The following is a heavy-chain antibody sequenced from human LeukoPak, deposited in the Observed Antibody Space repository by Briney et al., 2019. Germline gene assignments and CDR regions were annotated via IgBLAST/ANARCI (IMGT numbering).Heavy chain of an antibody. J-gene: IGHJ4*02. V-gene: IGHV3-30*04. Sequence: GSLRLSCAASGFTFSRYAMQWVRQAPGKGLEWVAVISYDGSNEYYADSVKGRFTNSRDTSKNTLYLQMNSLRAEDTAVYFCARDGLFGVTTSYSVVDYWGQGTLVTVSS. CDR3: ARDGLFGVTTSYSVVDY. CDR1: GFTFSRYA. CDR2: ISYDGSNE. D-gene: IGHD4-17*01.